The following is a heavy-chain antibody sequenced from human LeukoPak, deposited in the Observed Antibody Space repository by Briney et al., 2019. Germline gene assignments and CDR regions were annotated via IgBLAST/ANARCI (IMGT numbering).Heavy chain of an antibody. V-gene: IGHV4-59*01. D-gene: IGHD1-14*01. Sequence: SETLSLTCTVSGGSISSYYWSWIRQPPGKGLEWIGYIYYSGSTNYYPSLKSRVTVSVDTSKNQFSLKLSCVTAADTAVYYCARSAGYYFDYWGQGTLVTVSS. CDR2: IYYSGST. CDR1: GGSISSYY. CDR3: ARSAGYYFDY. J-gene: IGHJ4*02.